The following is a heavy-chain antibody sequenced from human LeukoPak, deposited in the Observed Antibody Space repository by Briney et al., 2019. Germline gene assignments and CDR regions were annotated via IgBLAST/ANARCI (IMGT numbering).Heavy chain of an antibody. J-gene: IGHJ4*02. Sequence: GASVKVSCKASGYTFTSYYIHWVRQAPGQGLEWMGWINPNSGGTNYQGRVTMTRDTSISKAYMELSRLRADDTAVYYCARDRTRTGYSSGWYHDCWGQGTLVTVSS. D-gene: IGHD6-19*01. V-gene: IGHV1-2*02. CDR2: INPNSGGT. CDR1: GYTFTSYY. CDR3: ARDRTRTGYSSGWYHDC.